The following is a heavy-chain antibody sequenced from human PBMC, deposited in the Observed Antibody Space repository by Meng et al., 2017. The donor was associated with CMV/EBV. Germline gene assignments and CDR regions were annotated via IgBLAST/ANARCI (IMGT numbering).Heavy chain of an antibody. J-gene: IGHJ6*02. Sequence: SETLSLTCTVSGGSFSGYYWSWIRQPPGKGLEWIGEINHSGSTNYNPSLKSRVTISVGTSKNQFSLKLSSVTAADTAVYYCARGPTYYYYYGMDVWGQGTTVTVSS. CDR3: ARGPTYYYYYGMDV. CDR2: INHSGST. V-gene: IGHV4-34*01. CDR1: GGSFSGYY.